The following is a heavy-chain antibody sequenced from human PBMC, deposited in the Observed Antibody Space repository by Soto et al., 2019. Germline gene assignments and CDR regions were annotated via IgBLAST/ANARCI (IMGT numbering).Heavy chain of an antibody. Sequence: GGSLRLSCAASGFTVSSNYMSWVRQAPGEGLEWVSVIYSGGSTYYADSVKGRFTISRDNSKNTLYLQMNSLRAEDTAVYYCAREGLRSTMVRDAPSYMDVWGKGTTVTVSS. V-gene: IGHV3-66*01. CDR1: GFTVSSNY. CDR3: AREGLRSTMVRDAPSYMDV. CDR2: IYSGGST. J-gene: IGHJ6*03. D-gene: IGHD3-10*01.